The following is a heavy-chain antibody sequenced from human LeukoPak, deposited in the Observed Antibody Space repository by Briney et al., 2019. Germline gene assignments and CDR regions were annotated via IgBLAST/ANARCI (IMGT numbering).Heavy chain of an antibody. CDR3: ARGRDILTGYPYDAFDI. CDR2: INTNTGNP. CDR1: GYTFTSYA. Sequence: ASVKVSCKASGYTFTSYAMNWVRQAPGQGLEWMGWINTNTGNPTYAQGFTGRFVFSLDTSVSTAYLQISSLKAEDTAVYYCARGRDILTGYPYDAFDIWGQGTMVTVSS. V-gene: IGHV7-4-1*02. J-gene: IGHJ3*02. D-gene: IGHD3-9*01.